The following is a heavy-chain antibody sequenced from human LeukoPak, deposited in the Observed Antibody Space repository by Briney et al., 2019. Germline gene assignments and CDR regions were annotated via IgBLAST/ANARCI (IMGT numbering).Heavy chain of an antibody. J-gene: IGHJ4*02. D-gene: IGHD4-23*01. Sequence: SETLSLTCAVYGGSFSGYYWSWIRQPPGKGLEWIGEINHSGSTNYNPSLKSRVTISVDTSKNQFSLKPSSVTAADTAVYYCARGRRYGGNRGFDYWGQGTLVTVSS. CDR1: GGSFSGYY. V-gene: IGHV4-34*01. CDR3: ARGRRYGGNRGFDY. CDR2: INHSGST.